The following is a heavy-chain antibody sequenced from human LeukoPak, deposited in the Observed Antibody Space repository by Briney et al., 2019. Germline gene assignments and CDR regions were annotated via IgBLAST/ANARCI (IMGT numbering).Heavy chain of an antibody. D-gene: IGHD5-12*01. Sequence: PGGSLRLSCVDSGSTFSNYWMTWVRQAPGKGLEWVSVICSGGGTYYADSVKGRFTISRDNSKNTLYLQMNSLRAEDTAVYYCARVNGGYALYFDYWGQGTLVTVSS. CDR2: ICSGGGT. V-gene: IGHV3-53*01. CDR3: ARVNGGYALYFDY. J-gene: IGHJ4*02. CDR1: GSTFSNYW.